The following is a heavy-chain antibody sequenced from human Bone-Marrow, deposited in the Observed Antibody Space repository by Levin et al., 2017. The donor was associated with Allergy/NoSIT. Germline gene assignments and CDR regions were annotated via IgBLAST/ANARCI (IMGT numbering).Heavy chain of an antibody. CDR1: QFTFNDHG. CDR2: ITWNSGTT. Sequence: PGESLKISCAASQFTFNDHGMSWVRQAPGKGLEWVSGITWNSGTTGYADSVKGRFTISRDNARNTLFLQMNSLRVEDTAFYYCARVGRYDGVADALDLWGLGTMVTGSS. D-gene: IGHD3-16*01. CDR3: ARVGRYDGVADALDL. V-gene: IGHV3-20*04. J-gene: IGHJ3*01.